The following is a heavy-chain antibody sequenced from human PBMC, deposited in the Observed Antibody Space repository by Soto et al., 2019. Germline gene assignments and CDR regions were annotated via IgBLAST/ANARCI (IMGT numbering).Heavy chain of an antibody. V-gene: IGHV5-51*01. D-gene: IGHD6-13*01. Sequence: EVQLVQSGAEVKKPGESLKISCKAFRYSFTDYWIGWVRQMPGKGLEWMGFIYPGDSDTRYIPSFQGQVTISADNSISTAYLQWSSLKASDSAIYFCASHTNSWYYFDHWGQGTVVTVSS. CDR1: RYSFTDYW. J-gene: IGHJ4*02. CDR2: IYPGDSDT. CDR3: ASHTNSWYYFDH.